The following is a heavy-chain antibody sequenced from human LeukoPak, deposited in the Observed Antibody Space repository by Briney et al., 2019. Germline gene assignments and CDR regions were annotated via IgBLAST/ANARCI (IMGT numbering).Heavy chain of an antibody. D-gene: IGHD2-2*01. V-gene: IGHV1-18*01. CDR1: GYTFTSYG. J-gene: IGHJ4*02. Sequence: ASVKVSCKASGYTFTSYGISMVRQAPGQGLEWMGWISDYSGNPNYAQKFQGRVTMTADTFTSTAYMELRSLRSDDTAVYFCARDSLPAARYTDHWGQGTLVTVSS. CDR2: ISDYSGNP. CDR3: ARDSLPAARYTDH.